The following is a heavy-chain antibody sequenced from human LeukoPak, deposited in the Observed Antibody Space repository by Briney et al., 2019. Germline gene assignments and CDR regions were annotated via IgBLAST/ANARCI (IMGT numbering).Heavy chain of an antibody. Sequence: GGSLRLSCAASGLSLSNVRMSWVRQAPGKGLEWVGRIKSKTDGGTTDYAAPVKGRFTISRDDSTNTLHLRMNSLKPEDTAVYYCTTLKTYYCSRYYVYMDVWGKGTTVTVSS. D-gene: IGHD3-22*01. V-gene: IGHV3-15*01. J-gene: IGHJ6*03. CDR3: TTLKTYYCSRYYVYMDV. CDR2: IKSKTDGGTT. CDR1: GLSLSNVR.